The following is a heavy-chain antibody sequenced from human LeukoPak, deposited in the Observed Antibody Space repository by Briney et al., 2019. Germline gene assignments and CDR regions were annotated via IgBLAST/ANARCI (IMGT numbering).Heavy chain of an antibody. J-gene: IGHJ5*02. CDR2: IRYDGNDK. CDR1: GFTFSSYG. Sequence: GGSLRLSCAASGFTFSSYGMHWVRQAPGKGLEWVAFIRYDGNDKYYADSVKGRFTISREDAKNSLYLQMNNLRSEDTAVYYCAAAGVDYYGSFHPWGQGTLVTVSS. V-gene: IGHV3-30*02. CDR3: AAAGVDYYGSFHP. D-gene: IGHD3-10*01.